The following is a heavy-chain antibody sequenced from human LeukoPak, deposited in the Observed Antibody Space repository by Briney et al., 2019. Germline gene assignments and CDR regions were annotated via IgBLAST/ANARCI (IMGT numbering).Heavy chain of an antibody. V-gene: IGHV4-59*08. J-gene: IGHJ5*02. D-gene: IGHD6-13*01. CDR3: ARGYSSSWYFNWFDP. Sequence: SETLSLTCTVSGGSISSYYWSWIRQPPGKGLEWIGYIYYSGSTYYNPSLRSRVTISVDTSKNQFSLKLSSVTAADTAVYYCARGYSSSWYFNWFDPWGQGTLVTVSS. CDR1: GGSISSYY. CDR2: IYYSGST.